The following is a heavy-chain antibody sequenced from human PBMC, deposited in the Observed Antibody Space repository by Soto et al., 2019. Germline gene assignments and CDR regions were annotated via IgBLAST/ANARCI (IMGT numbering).Heavy chain of an antibody. Sequence: QVQLVESGGGVVQPGRSLRLSCAASGFTFSSYAMHWVRQAPGKGLEWVAVISYDGSNKYYADSVKGRFTISRDNSKNTLYLQRNSLRAEETDVYYCARANCISTSCYADRYYYYGMDVWGQGSTVTVSS. CDR2: ISYDGSNK. V-gene: IGHV3-30-3*01. J-gene: IGHJ6*02. CDR3: ARANCISTSCYADRYYYYGMDV. D-gene: IGHD2-2*01. CDR1: GFTFSSYA.